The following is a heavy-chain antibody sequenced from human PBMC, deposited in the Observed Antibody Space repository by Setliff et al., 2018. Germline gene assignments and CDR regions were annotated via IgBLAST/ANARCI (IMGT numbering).Heavy chain of an antibody. CDR3: ARLALTGYDSSGYYYALDYYYYMDV. D-gene: IGHD3-22*01. J-gene: IGHJ6*03. V-gene: IGHV3-48*01. CDR2: ISTSGSTI. CDR1: GLIFGNYG. Sequence: PGESLKISCAASGLIFGNYGMTWVRQAPGKGLEWISYISTSGSTIYYADSVKGRFTISRDKAHHSLFLQMNSLRAEDTAVYYCARLALTGYDSSGYYYALDYYYYMDVWGKGTTVTVSS.